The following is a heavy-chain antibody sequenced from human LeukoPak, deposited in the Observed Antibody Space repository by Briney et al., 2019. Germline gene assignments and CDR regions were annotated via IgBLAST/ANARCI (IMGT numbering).Heavy chain of an antibody. Sequence: ASVKVSCKASAYTFTCYYIHWVRQAPGQGLEWMGWINPNSGGTNYAQKFQGRVTLTRDTSISTAYMELSRLRSDDTAVYYCARVGAYGSGSYLPYWGQGTLVTVSS. V-gene: IGHV1-2*02. J-gene: IGHJ4*02. CDR1: AYTFTCYY. CDR3: ARVGAYGSGSYLPY. CDR2: INPNSGGT. D-gene: IGHD3-10*01.